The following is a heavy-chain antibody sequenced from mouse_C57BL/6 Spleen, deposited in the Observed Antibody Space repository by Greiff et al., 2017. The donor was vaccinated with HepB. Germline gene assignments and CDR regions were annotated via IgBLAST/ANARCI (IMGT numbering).Heavy chain of an antibody. V-gene: IGHV5-4*03. J-gene: IGHJ2*01. CDR3: ARAYYDPVYFDY. D-gene: IGHD1-1*02. Sequence: EVKLMESGGGLVKPGGSLKLSCAASGFTFSSYAMSWVRQTPEKRLEWVATISDGGSYTYYPDNVKGRFTISRDNAKNNLYLQMSHLKSEDTAMYYCARAYYDPVYFDYWGQGTTLTVSS. CDR2: ISDGGSYT. CDR1: GFTFSSYA.